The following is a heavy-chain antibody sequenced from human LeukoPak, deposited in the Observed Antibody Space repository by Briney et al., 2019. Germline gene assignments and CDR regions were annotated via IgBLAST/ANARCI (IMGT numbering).Heavy chain of an antibody. J-gene: IGHJ5*02. CDR2: ISYDGSNK. CDR3: ARDAGWRLDP. CDR1: GFTFSSYA. D-gene: IGHD3-3*01. Sequence: GRSLRLSCAASGFTFSSYAMHWVRQAPGKGLEWVAVISYDGSNKYYADSVKGRFTISRDNSKNTLYLQMNSLRAEDTAVYYCARDAGWRLDPWGQGTLVTVSS. V-gene: IGHV3-30-3*01.